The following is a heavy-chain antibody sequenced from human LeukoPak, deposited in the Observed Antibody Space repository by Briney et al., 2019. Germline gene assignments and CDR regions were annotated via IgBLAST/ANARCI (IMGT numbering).Heavy chain of an antibody. D-gene: IGHD2-2*01. V-gene: IGHV3-48*01. CDR3: ALFCSTIPCYPDWSAP. CDR1: GFTFSSYS. Sequence: GGSLRLSCAASGFTFSSYSMNWVRQAPGKGLEWVSYISSSSSTIYYADSVKGRFTIFRDNAKNSLYLQMDSLRAEDTAVYYCALFCSTIPCYPDWSAPWGQETLVTFSS. CDR2: ISSSSSTI. J-gene: IGHJ5*02.